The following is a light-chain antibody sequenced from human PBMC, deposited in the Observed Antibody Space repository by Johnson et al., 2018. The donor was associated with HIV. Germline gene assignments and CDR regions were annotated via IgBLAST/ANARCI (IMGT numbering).Light chain of an antibody. V-gene: IGLV1-51*02. Sequence: QSVLTQPPSVSAAPGQKVTISCSGSSSNIGNNYVSWYQQLPGTAPKLLIYENNKRPSGIPDRVSGSKSGTSATLGITGLQTGDEADYYCGTWDSSLSAAVFGTGTKATVL. CDR3: GTWDSSLSAAV. CDR2: ENN. CDR1: SSNIGNNY. J-gene: IGLJ1*01.